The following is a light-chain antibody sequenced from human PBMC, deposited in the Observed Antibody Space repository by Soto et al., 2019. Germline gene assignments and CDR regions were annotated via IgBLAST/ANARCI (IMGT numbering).Light chain of an antibody. V-gene: IGLV2-23*01. CDR1: SSDVGNYNL. CDR2: EGS. Sequence: QSALTQPASVSGSPGQSITISCTGTSSDVGNYNLVSWYQQHPGKAPKFMIYEGSKRPSGVSDRFSGSKSGNTASLTISGLQADDEADYYCCSYAAGATLVFGTGTKVTVL. J-gene: IGLJ1*01. CDR3: CSYAAGATLV.